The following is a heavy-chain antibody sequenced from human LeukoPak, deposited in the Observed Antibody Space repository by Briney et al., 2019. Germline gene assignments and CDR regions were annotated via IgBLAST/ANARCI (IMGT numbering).Heavy chain of an antibody. CDR1: GFTFSSYG. CDR3: ARDGYNQPNERFDY. CDR2: IWYDGSNK. V-gene: IGHV3-33*01. Sequence: GRSLRLSCAASGFTFSSYGMHWVRQAPGKGLEWVAVIWYDGSNKYYADSVKGRFTISRDNSKNTLYLQMNGLRAEDTAVYYCARDGYNQPNERFDYWGQGTLVTVSS. J-gene: IGHJ4*02. D-gene: IGHD5-24*01.